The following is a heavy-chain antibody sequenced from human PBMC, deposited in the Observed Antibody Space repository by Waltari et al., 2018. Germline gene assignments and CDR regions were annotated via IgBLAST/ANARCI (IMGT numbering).Heavy chain of an antibody. V-gene: IGHV1-69*01. Sequence: QVQLVQSGAEVKKPGSSVTVSCKASGDTFTSFGYNWVRQAPGQGLEWMGGITPASTALIYAQSFQGRVTITADESTTTAYIEVSSLRSEDTAMYYCARDMRGAYLFPAPFDFWGQGTLVIVSS. D-gene: IGHD3-16*01. CDR2: ITPASTAL. J-gene: IGHJ4*02. CDR1: GDTFTSFG. CDR3: ARDMRGAYLFPAPFDF.